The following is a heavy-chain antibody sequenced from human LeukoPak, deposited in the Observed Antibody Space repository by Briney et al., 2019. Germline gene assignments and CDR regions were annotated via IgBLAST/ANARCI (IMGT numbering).Heavy chain of an antibody. J-gene: IGHJ5*02. CDR2: IYYSGST. Sequence: PSQTLSLTCTVSGGSISSGDYYWSWIRQPPGKGLEWIGYIYYSGSTYYNPSLKSRVTISVDTSKNQFSLKLTSVTAADTAVYYCARDQGGGYNWFDPWGQGTLVTVSS. D-gene: IGHD4-23*01. CDR3: ARDQGGGYNWFDP. V-gene: IGHV4-30-4*01. CDR1: GGSISSGDYY.